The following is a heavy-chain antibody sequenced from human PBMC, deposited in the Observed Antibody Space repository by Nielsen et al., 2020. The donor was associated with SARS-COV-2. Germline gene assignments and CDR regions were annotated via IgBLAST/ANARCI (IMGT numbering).Heavy chain of an antibody. V-gene: IGHV6-1*01. CDR3: ARARGAYGDYYYYYYTDV. J-gene: IGHJ6*03. D-gene: IGHD4-17*01. Sequence: WIRQSPSRGLEWLGRTYYRSKWYNDYAVPVISRITINPDTSKNQFSLHLNSVTPEDTAVYYCARARGAYGDYYYYYYTDVWGKGTTVTVSS. CDR2: TYYRSKWYN.